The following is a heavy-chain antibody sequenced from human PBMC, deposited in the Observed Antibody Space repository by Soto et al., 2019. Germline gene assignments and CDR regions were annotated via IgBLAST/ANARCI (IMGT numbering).Heavy chain of an antibody. D-gene: IGHD5-18*01. CDR1: GYTFTSYD. Sequence: QMQLVESGAEVKKPGASVKVSCKASGYTFTSYDINWVRQATGQGLEWMGWMNPNSGNTGYAQKFQGRVTMTRNTSISTAYMELSSLRSEDTAVYYCARGGYSYGPFYYYYGMDVWGQGTTVTVSS. J-gene: IGHJ6*02. V-gene: IGHV1-8*01. CDR3: ARGGYSYGPFYYYYGMDV. CDR2: MNPNSGNT.